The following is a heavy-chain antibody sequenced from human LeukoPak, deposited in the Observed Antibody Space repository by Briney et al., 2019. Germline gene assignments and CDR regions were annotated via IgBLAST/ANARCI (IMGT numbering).Heavy chain of an antibody. CDR1: GFTFSSYA. J-gene: IGHJ4*02. CDR2: ISYDGSNK. Sequence: GGSLRLSCAASGFTFSSYAMHWVRQAPGKGLEWVAVISYDGSNKYYADSVKGRFIISRDNSKNTLYLQMNSLRAEDTAVYYCAKLSGKTVAGTNYYFDYWGQGTLVTVSS. V-gene: IGHV3-30*07. CDR3: AKLSGKTVAGTNYYFDY. D-gene: IGHD6-19*01.